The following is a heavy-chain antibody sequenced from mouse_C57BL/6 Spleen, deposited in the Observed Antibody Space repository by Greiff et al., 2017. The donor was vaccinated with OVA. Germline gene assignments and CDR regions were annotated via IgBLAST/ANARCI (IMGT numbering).Heavy chain of an antibody. CDR1: GFTFSDYY. Sequence: EVKLMESEGGLVQPGSSMKLSCTASGFTFSDYYMAWVRQVPEKGLEWVANINYDGSSTYYLDSLKSRFIISRDNAKNMLYLQMSSLKSEDTATYYCARYLGIAYAMDYWGQGTSVTVSS. J-gene: IGHJ4*01. CDR2: INYDGSST. V-gene: IGHV5-16*01. CDR3: ARYLGIAYAMDY. D-gene: IGHD5-1*01.